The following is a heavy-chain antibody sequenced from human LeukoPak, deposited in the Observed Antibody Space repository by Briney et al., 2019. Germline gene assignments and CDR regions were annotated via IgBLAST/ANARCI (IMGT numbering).Heavy chain of an antibody. CDR1: GYTFTSYG. D-gene: IGHD2-2*02. J-gene: IGHJ4*02. CDR2: ISAYNGNT. CDR3: ARVAGGVVPAAIEGDY. V-gene: IGHV1-18*01. Sequence: EASVKVSCKASGYTFTSYGISWVRQAPGQGLEWMGWISAYNGNTNYAQKLQGRVTMTTDTSTSTAYMELRSLRSDDTAVYYCARVAGGVVPAAIEGDYWGQGTLVTVSS.